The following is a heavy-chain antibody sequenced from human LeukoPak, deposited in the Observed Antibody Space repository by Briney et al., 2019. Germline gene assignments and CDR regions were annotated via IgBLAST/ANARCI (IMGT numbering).Heavy chain of an antibody. CDR1: GFNFVNYA. J-gene: IGHJ4*02. CDR2: ISYDGSFQ. D-gene: IGHD3-3*01. V-gene: IGHV3-30*04. Sequence: GGSLRLSCAASGFNFVNYAMRWVRQAPGKGLDWVALISYDGSFQSYADSVKGRFTISRDSSTNTVSLQMNSLRDEDTAMYYCAREIRGYYAAYWGQGILVTVSS. CDR3: AREIRGYYAAY.